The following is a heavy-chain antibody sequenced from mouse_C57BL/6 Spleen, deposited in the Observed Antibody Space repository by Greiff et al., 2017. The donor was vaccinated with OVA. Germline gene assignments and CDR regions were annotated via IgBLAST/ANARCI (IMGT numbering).Heavy chain of an antibody. D-gene: IGHD3-3*01. J-gene: IGHJ3*01. V-gene: IGHV1-50*01. Sequence: QVQLQQPGAELVKPGASVKLSCKASGYTFTSYWMQWVKQRPGQGLEWIGEIDPSDSYTNYNQKFKGKATLTVDTSSSTAYMQLSSLTSEDSAVYDCARGGNSWGRGFAYWGQGTLVTVSA. CDR2: IDPSDSYT. CDR1: GYTFTSYW. CDR3: ARGGNSWGRGFAY.